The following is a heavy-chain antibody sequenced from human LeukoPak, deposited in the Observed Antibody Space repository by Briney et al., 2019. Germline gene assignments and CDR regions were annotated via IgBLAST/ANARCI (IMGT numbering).Heavy chain of an antibody. V-gene: IGHV4-59*12. CDR2: IYYSGST. D-gene: IGHD3-16*01. CDR1: GGSISSYY. Sequence: SETLSLTCTVSGGSISSYYWSWIRQPPGKGLEWIGYIYYSGSTNYNPSLKSRVTISVDTSKNQFSLKLSSVTAADTAVYYCAIIPTHYFDYWGQGTLVTVSS. CDR3: AIIPTHYFDY. J-gene: IGHJ4*02.